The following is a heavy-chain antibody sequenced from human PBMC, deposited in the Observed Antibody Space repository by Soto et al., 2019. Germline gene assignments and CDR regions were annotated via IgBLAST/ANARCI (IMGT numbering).Heavy chain of an antibody. J-gene: IGHJ4*01. V-gene: IGHV1-2*02. D-gene: IGHD1-26*01. CDR2: INPNSGGT. CDR1: GYSFTAYC. Sequence: ASVKTCCKASGYSFTAYCVHWVRQAPGQGLEWMGWINPNSGGTNYAKRFQGRVAMTTDTSTNRAYMELNSLKPDDTALYFCARSCGTDSDFDYWGQGTQVTVSS. CDR3: ARSCGTDSDFDY.